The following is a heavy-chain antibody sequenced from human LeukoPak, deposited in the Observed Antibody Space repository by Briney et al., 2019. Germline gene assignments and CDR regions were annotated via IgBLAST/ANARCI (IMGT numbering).Heavy chain of an antibody. CDR2: ISAHNGDT. D-gene: IGHD6-19*01. V-gene: IGHV1-18*01. CDR3: ALYSSAWYSNY. CDR1: DYTFSSHD. Sequence: ASVKVSCKAPDYTFSSHDISWVRQAPGQGLEWMGYISAHNGDTKYAQKLQGRVTMTTDTSTSTAYMELRSLKSDDTAVYYCALYSSAWYSNYWGQGTLVTVSS. J-gene: IGHJ4*02.